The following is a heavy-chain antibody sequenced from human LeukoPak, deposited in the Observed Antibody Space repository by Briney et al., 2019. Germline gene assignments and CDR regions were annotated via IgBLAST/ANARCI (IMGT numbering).Heavy chain of an antibody. CDR3: ARDQYYGSGSPIPYYGMDV. CDR2: ITPIFGTA. Sequence: ASVKVSFKASGGTFSSYAISWVRQAPGQGLEWMGGITPIFGTANYAQKFQGRVTITADKSTSTAYMELSSLRSEDTAVYYCARDQYYGSGSPIPYYGMDVWGQGTTVTVSS. D-gene: IGHD3-10*01. V-gene: IGHV1-69*06. CDR1: GGTFSSYA. J-gene: IGHJ6*02.